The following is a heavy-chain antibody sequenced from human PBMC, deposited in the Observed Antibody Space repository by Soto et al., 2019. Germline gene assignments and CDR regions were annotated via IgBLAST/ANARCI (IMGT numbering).Heavy chain of an antibody. Sequence: GGSLRLSCEASGFTFSTYPMSWVRQAQGKGLEWVSGISGSGISTYYTDSVKGRFTISRDNSKNTVFLQMNSLRDEDTAVYYCVKPPGITASYYYYDMVVWGQGTTVTVSS. CDR3: VKPPGITASYYYYDMVV. CDR1: GFTFSTYP. V-gene: IGHV3-23*01. CDR2: ISGSGIST. J-gene: IGHJ6*02.